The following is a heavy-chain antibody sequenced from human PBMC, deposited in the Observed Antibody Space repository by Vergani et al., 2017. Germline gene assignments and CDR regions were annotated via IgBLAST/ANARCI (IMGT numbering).Heavy chain of an antibody. CDR3: AGGTLWSGPYWALLPHYFDL. J-gene: IGHJ2*01. CDR2: ISAYNGNT. CDR1: GYTFTSYG. D-gene: IGHD3-3*01. V-gene: IGHV1-18*01. Sequence: QVQLVQSGAEVKKPGASVKVSCKASGYTFTSYGISWVRQAPGQGLEGMGGISAYNGNTNYAQKLQGRVTMTTDTSTSTAYRALRSLRSDDTAVYYCAGGTLWSGPYWALLPHYFDLWGRGTLVTVSS.